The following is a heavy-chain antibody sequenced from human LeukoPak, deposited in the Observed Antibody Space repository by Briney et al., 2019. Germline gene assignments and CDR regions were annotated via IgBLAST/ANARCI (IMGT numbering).Heavy chain of an antibody. CDR2: IYHSGST. V-gene: IGHV4-59*12. CDR1: GGSISSYY. J-gene: IGHJ2*01. CDR3: ARAPRLTGPGYFDL. D-gene: IGHD3-9*01. Sequence: SETLSLTCTVSGGSISSYYWSWIRQPPGKGLEWIGYIYHSGSTYYNPSLKSRVTISVDRSKNQFSLKLSSVTAADTAVYYCARAPRLTGPGYFDLWGRGTLVTVSS.